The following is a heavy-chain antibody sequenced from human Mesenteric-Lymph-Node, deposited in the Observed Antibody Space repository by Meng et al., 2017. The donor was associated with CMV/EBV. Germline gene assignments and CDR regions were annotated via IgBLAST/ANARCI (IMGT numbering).Heavy chain of an antibody. J-gene: IGHJ4*02. Sequence: QVQLQRWGAGLLKPSETLSLTCAVYGGSFSAYYWSWIRQPPGKGLEWIGEINHNGSNNYNPSLKSRITISIDTSKNPFSLKLTSVTAADAAVYFCASRAPPNNTKDKIPSGYWGQGTLVTVSS. CDR3: ASRAPPNNTKDKIPSGY. CDR1: GGSFSAYY. CDR2: INHNGSN. D-gene: IGHD1-14*01. V-gene: IGHV4-34*01.